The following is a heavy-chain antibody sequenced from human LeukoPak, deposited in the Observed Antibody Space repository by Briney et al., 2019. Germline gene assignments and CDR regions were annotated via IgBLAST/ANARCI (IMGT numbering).Heavy chain of an antibody. D-gene: IGHD6-13*01. V-gene: IGHV3-23*01. CDR1: GFTFSSYA. CDR2: ISGSGGST. Sequence: PGGSLRLSCAASGFTFSSYAMSWVRQAPGKGLEWVSAISGSGGSTYYADSVKGRFTISRDNSKNTLYLQMNSVRGEDTAVYYCAKVQQTYSSSWYYFDFWGQGTLVTVSS. CDR3: AKVQQTYSSSWYYFDF. J-gene: IGHJ4*02.